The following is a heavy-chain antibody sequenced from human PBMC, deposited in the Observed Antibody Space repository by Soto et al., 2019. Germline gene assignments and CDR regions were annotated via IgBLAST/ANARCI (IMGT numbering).Heavy chain of an antibody. J-gene: IGHJ4*02. CDR2: LYYGRSA. CDR3: ALRSMAVVPEY. D-gene: IGHD3-22*01. Sequence: QVQLQESGPGLVKPSETLSLTCAVSGDSISSYYCMWIRQPPGKGLESIGYLYYGRSANYNPSLKSRFTLSVDTSTNQCSLTLSSMTAADTAVSYCALRSMAVVPEYWGQGTLVTVSS. V-gene: IGHV4-59*01. CDR1: GDSISSYY.